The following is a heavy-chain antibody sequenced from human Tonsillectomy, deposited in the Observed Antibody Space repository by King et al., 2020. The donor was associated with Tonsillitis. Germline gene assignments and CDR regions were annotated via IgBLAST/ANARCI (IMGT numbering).Heavy chain of an antibody. J-gene: IGHJ4*02. CDR2: IRQDGSDK. CDR1: GFTFSSYW. CDR3: AGRCCYIAACYAASWHNFDI. Sequence: VQLVESGGGLVQPGESLRLSCAASGFTFSSYWMTWVRQAPGKGLEWVANIRQDGSDKYYVDSVKGRFTISRDNSKNSLYLQMDSLRAEDTAIYYCAGRCCYIAACYAASWHNFDIWGQGTAVTVSS. D-gene: IGHD2-2*01. V-gene: IGHV3-7*01.